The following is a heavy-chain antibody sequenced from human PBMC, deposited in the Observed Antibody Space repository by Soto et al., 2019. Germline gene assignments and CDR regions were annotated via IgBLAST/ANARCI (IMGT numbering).Heavy chain of an antibody. J-gene: IGHJ4*02. CDR1: GFTFSSYG. CDR2: ISYDGSNK. CDR3: AKEPLTGDFWSGYYNDY. V-gene: IGHV3-30*18. Sequence: GGSLRLSCAASGFTFSSYGMHWVRQAPGKGLEWVAVISYDGSNKYYADSVKGRFTISRDNSKNTLYLQMNSLRAEDTAVYYCAKEPLTGDFWSGYYNDYWGQGTLVTVSS. D-gene: IGHD3-3*01.